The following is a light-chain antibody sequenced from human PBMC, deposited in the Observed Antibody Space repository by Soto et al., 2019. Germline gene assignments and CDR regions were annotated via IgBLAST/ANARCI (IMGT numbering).Light chain of an antibody. V-gene: IGKV1-9*01. CDR1: QGISSY. Sequence: DIQLTQSPSFLSASVGERVTITCRASQGISSYLAWYQQKPGKAPKLLIYAASTLQSGVPSRFSGSGSEIEFTLTISSLQPEDFATYYCQQRNSYPHFGGGTKVEIK. J-gene: IGKJ4*01. CDR3: QQRNSYPH. CDR2: AAS.